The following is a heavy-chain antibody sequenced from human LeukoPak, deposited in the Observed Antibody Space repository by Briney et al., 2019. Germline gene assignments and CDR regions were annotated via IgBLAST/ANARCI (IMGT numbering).Heavy chain of an antibody. CDR1: GGTFSSYA. CDR3: ARGPAAMGNPTDWFDP. J-gene: IGHJ5*02. CDR2: IIPIFGTA. Sequence: ASVKVSCKASGGTFSSYAISWVRQAPGQGLEWMGGIIPIFGTANYAQKFQGRVTNTADKSTSTAYMELSSLRSEDTAVYYCARGPAAMGNPTDWFDPWGQGTLVTVSS. D-gene: IGHD2-2*01. V-gene: IGHV1-69*06.